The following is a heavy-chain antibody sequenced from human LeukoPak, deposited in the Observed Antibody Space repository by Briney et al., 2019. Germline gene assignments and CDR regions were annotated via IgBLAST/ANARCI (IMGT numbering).Heavy chain of an antibody. CDR3: ARWSPRAWFDP. CDR2: IYYSGST. J-gene: IGHJ5*02. Sequence: SETLSLTCTVSGGSISSSSYYWSWIRQPPGKGLEWIGYIYYSGSTNYNPSLKSRVTISVDTSKNQFSLKLSSVTAADTAVYYCARWSPRAWFDPWGQGTLVTVSS. CDR1: GGSISSSSYY. V-gene: IGHV4-61*05.